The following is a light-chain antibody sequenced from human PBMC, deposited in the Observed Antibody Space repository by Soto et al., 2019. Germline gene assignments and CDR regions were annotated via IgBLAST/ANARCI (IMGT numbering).Light chain of an antibody. Sequence: DIQVTQSPATLSAFVGDRVTITCRASQSISIWLAWYQQKPGKAPKLLIYEASRLESGVPSRFSGSGSGTEFTLTITGLQADDLATYYCQQYVAYSGTFGQGTKLEIK. CDR1: QSISIW. V-gene: IGKV1-5*03. CDR2: EAS. J-gene: IGKJ2*01. CDR3: QQYVAYSGT.